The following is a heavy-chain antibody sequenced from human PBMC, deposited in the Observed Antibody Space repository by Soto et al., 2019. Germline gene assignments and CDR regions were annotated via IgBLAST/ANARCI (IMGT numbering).Heavy chain of an antibody. CDR2: ISSSGTTV. J-gene: IGHJ4*02. CDR3: ATRLDQPVSG. V-gene: IGHV3-48*03. Sequence: EVQLVESGGGLVQPGGSLRLSCAASGFTFSSYEMNWVRQAPGKGLEWVSYISSSGTTVHYADSVKGRFTISRDNSKNTLYLQMNSLRAEDTAVYYCATRLDQPVSGWGQGTLVTVSS. CDR1: GFTFSSYE. D-gene: IGHD2-8*01.